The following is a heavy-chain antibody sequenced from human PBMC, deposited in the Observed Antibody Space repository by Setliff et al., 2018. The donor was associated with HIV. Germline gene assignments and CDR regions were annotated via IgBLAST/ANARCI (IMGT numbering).Heavy chain of an antibody. CDR3: ARVGSYWTQFDY. Sequence: ASVKVSCKTSGDTFTSYDINWVRQAAGHGLEWMGWMTPYSGNTGYAHKLQGRVPMTRNTSISTAYMELSSLRPEDTAVYYCARVGSYWTQFDYWGQGTLVTGSS. J-gene: IGHJ4*01. CDR1: GDTFTSYD. V-gene: IGHV1-8*02. CDR2: MTPYSGNT. D-gene: IGHD2-15*01.